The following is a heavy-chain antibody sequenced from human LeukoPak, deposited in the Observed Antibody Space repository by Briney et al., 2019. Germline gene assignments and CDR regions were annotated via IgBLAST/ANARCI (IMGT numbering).Heavy chain of an antibody. V-gene: IGHV3-7*01. CDR3: ARDYYDSSGYYYNDAFDI. D-gene: IGHD3-22*01. CDR2: IKHDGSEK. J-gene: IGHJ3*02. CDR1: GLTFSSYW. Sequence: GGSLRLSCAASGLTFSSYWMSWVRQAPRKGLEWVANIKHDGSEKYFVDSVKGRFTISRDNAKNSLYLQMNSLRAEDTAVYYCARDYYDSSGYYYNDAFDIWGHGTMVTVSS.